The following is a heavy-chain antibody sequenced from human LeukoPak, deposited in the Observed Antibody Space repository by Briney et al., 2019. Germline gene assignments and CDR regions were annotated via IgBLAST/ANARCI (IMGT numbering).Heavy chain of an antibody. J-gene: IGHJ4*02. CDR1: GFTFSSYG. V-gene: IGHV3-30*02. CDR2: IWFDGSNK. CDR3: AKDRSMTTVTPFDN. Sequence: GGSLRLSCVASGFTFSSYGMHWVRQAPGKGPEWVAVIWFDGSNKYYADSVKGRFTNSRDNSKNTVYLQMNSLRAEDTAVYYCAKDRSMTTVTPFDNWGQGTLVAVSS. D-gene: IGHD4-17*01.